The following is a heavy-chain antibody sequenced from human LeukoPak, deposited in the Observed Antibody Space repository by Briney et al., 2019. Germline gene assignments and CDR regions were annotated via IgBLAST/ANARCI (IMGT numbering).Heavy chain of an antibody. Sequence: PSETLSLTCTVSGGSISSYYWSWIRQPPGKGLEWIGYIYYSGSTNYNPSLKSRVTISVDTSKNQFSLKLSSVTAADTAVYYCAREPIAVAAPDYWGQGTLVTVSS. CDR1: GGSISSYY. CDR3: AREPIAVAAPDY. J-gene: IGHJ4*02. CDR2: IYYSGST. V-gene: IGHV4-59*01. D-gene: IGHD6-19*01.